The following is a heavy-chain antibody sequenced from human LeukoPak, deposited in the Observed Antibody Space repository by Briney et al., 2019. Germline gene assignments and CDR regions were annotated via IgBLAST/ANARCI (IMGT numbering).Heavy chain of an antibody. D-gene: IGHD2-2*01. V-gene: IGHV4-61*02. J-gene: IGHJ4*02. CDR1: GGSISSGTYY. Sequence: NPSQTLSLTCTVSGGSISSGTYYWSWIRQPAGKGLEWIGRIYTSGSTNYNPSLKSRVTISVDTSKNQFSLKLSSVTAADTAVYYCARQAGSYAFYYYDYWGQGTLVTVSS. CDR2: IYTSGST. CDR3: ARQAGSYAFYYYDY.